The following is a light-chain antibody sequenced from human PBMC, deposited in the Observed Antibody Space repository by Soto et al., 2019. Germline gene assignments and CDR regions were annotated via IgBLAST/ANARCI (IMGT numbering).Light chain of an antibody. CDR2: DDI. CDR3: CSYAGSNLGL. CDR1: STNVGYYYF. Sequence: QSALTQPRSVSGSPGQSVTISCTGTSTNVGYYYFVSWYQQHPGKAPKLMIYDDIERPSGVPDRFSASKSGSTAFLTISGLHEEDEADYFCCSYAGSNLGLFGGGTQLTVL. V-gene: IGLV2-11*01. J-gene: IGLJ3*02.